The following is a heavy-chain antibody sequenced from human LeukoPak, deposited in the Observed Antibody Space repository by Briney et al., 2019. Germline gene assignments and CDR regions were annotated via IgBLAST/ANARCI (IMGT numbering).Heavy chain of an antibody. Sequence: ASVTVSCTASGDTFTTSHMHWVRQAPGQGLEWMGKINPSGGSTSYAQKFQGRVTMTRDTSTSTVYMELSSLRSEDTAVYYCARAPLNYYDSSGLLDYWGQGTLVTVSS. V-gene: IGHV1-46*01. J-gene: IGHJ4*02. CDR2: INPSGGST. CDR1: GDTFTTSH. CDR3: ARAPLNYYDSSGLLDY. D-gene: IGHD3-22*01.